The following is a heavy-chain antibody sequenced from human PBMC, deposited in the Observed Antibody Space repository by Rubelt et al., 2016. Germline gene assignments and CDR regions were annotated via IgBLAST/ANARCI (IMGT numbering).Heavy chain of an antibody. V-gene: IGHV4-34*01. CDR1: GGSFSDHH. J-gene: IGHJ4*02. D-gene: IGHD2-15*01. Sequence: QVQLKQWGTGLLRPSETLSLTCAVYGGSFSDHHWSWIRPPPGKGLAGIGGISHSGRTTFNPSLKGRVTVPVDTSKNQFSLKVTSLTAADTAVYFCATRLPTDYWSQGTPVTV. CDR3: ATRLPTDY. CDR2: ISHSGRT.